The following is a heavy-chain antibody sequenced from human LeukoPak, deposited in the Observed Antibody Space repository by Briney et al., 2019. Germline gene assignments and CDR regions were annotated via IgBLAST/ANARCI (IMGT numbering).Heavy chain of an antibody. V-gene: IGHV4-34*01. CDR3: ASNDGSYPPRY. CDR2: INHSGST. D-gene: IGHD1-26*01. Sequence: SETLSLTCAVYGGSFSGYYWSWIRQPPGKGLEWIGEINHSGSTNYNPSLKSRVTISVDTSKNQFSLKLSSVTAADTAVYYCASNDGSYPPRYWGQGTLVTVSS. CDR1: GGSFSGYY. J-gene: IGHJ4*02.